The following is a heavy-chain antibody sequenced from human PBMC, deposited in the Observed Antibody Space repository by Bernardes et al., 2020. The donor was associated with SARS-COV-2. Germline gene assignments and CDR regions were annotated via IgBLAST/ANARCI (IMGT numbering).Heavy chain of an antibody. V-gene: IGHV5-10-1*01. Sequence: GESLKISCKGSAYTFSSYWISWVRQMPGKGLEWMGMIDPSDSYTSYSPSFEGLVTMSVDKSISTAHLQWSSLKASDTAMYYCARHGDDNDAPDDYWYFDVWGRGTQVTVSS. D-gene: IGHD1-1*01. CDR3: ARHGDDNDAPDDYWYFDV. CDR1: AYTFSSYW. J-gene: IGHJ2*01. CDR2: IDPSDSYT.